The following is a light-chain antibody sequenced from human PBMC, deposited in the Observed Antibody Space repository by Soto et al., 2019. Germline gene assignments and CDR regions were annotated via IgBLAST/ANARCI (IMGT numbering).Light chain of an antibody. CDR3: SSYTSNATPS. J-gene: IGLJ6*01. CDR1: SSDVGGYKY. Sequence: QSVLTQPASVSGSPGQSITISCTGTSSDVGGYKYVSWYQHHPGKGPKLLIYDVSNRPSGVSNRFSGSKSGNTASLTISGLQAEDEADYYCSSYTSNATPSLVTGTKVTVL. V-gene: IGLV2-14*03. CDR2: DVS.